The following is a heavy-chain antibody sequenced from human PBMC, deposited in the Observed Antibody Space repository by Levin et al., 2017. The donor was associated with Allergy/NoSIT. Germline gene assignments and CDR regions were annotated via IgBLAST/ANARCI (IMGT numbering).Heavy chain of an antibody. J-gene: IGHJ6*03. CDR2: ISTHNGNT. Sequence: GESLKISCKASGGTFRHYALSWVRQAPGQGLEWMGWISTHNGNTNYAQSFQGRVTMTTDTSTSTADMELRSLISDDTAVYYCARFVVTPVSYFYMDVWGKGTTVTVSS. D-gene: IGHD2-2*01. CDR1: GGTFRHYA. CDR3: ARFVVTPVSYFYMDV. V-gene: IGHV1-18*01.